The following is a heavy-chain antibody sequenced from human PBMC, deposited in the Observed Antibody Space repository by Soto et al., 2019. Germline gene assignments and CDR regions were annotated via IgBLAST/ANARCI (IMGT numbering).Heavy chain of an antibody. CDR3: ARDRGYCSGGICYYYYGMDV. V-gene: IGHV1-69*01. D-gene: IGHD2-15*01. CDR2: IIPIFGTA. Sequence: QVQLVQSGAEVKKPGSSVKVSCKASGGTFSSYAISWVRQAPGQGLEWMGGIIPIFGTANYAQKFQGRVTITADESTSTAYMELSSLRSEDTAVYYCARDRGYCSGGICYYYYGMDVWGQGTTVTVSS. J-gene: IGHJ6*02. CDR1: GGTFSSYA.